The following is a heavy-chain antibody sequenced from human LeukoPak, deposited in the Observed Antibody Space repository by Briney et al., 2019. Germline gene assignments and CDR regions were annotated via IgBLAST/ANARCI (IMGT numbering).Heavy chain of an antibody. D-gene: IGHD1-26*01. Sequence: GGSLRLSCAASGFTFSTYSMNWVRQAPGKGPEWVSSITSSSSYIYYADSVKGRFTISRDNAKNSLYLQMDSLRVEDTAVYYCARDPYSGSYGPYYYYYMDVWGKGTTVTISS. CDR2: ITSSSSYI. CDR1: GFTFSTYS. CDR3: ARDPYSGSYGPYYYYYMDV. J-gene: IGHJ6*03. V-gene: IGHV3-21*06.